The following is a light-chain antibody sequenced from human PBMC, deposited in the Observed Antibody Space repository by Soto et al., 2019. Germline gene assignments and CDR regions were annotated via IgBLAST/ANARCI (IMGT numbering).Light chain of an antibody. CDR1: QSINNY. CDR3: QQYGTLWT. CDR2: KAS. Sequence: DIQLTQSPSTLSASVGYRFNISCRASQSINNYLAWYQQKPGNAPKLLIYKASTLESGVPSTFSGSGSGTEFSLTISRMKPDDFATYYRQQYGTLWTFGHGTQVDIK. J-gene: IGKJ1*01. V-gene: IGKV1-5*03.